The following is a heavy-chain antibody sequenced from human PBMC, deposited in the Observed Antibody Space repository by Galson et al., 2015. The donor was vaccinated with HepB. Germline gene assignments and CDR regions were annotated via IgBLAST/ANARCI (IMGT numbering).Heavy chain of an antibody. Sequence: SLRLSCADPGVTFSSYAMSWVRQAPGKGLEWVSAISGSGGSTYYADSVKGRFTISRDNSKNTLYLQMNSLRAEDTAVYYCAKWSSSGWYDYWGQGTLVTVSS. D-gene: IGHD6-19*01. CDR3: AKWSSSGWYDY. J-gene: IGHJ4*02. V-gene: IGHV3-23*01. CDR1: GVTFSSYA. CDR2: ISGSGGST.